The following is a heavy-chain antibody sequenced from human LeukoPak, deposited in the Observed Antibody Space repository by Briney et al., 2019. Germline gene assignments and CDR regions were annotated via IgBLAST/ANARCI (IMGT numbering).Heavy chain of an antibody. D-gene: IGHD3-22*01. V-gene: IGHV3-33*06. CDR3: AKGGPAYDSSGYYSD. J-gene: IGHJ4*02. Sequence: HPGGSLRLSCAAFGFTFSSYGMHWVRQAPGKGLEWVAVIWYDGSNKYYGDSVKGRFTISRDNSKNTLYLQMNSLRAEDTAVYYCAKGGPAYDSSGYYSDWGQGTLVTVSS. CDR1: GFTFSSYG. CDR2: IWYDGSNK.